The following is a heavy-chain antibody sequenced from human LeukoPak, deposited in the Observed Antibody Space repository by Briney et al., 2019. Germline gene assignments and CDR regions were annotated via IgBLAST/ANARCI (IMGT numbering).Heavy chain of an antibody. D-gene: IGHD2-8*01. CDR3: AREWGMAY. Sequence: GGSLRLSCATSGFTFRSNWMHWVRQAPGKGLVWVSRINSDGSTTTYADSVKGRFTISRDNARSTLYLQMNSLRAEDTAVYYCAREWGMAYWGQGTLVTVSS. CDR2: INSDGSTT. V-gene: IGHV3-74*01. CDR1: GFTFRSNW. J-gene: IGHJ4*02.